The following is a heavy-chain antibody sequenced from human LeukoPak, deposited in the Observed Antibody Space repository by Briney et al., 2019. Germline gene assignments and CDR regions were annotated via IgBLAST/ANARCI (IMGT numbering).Heavy chain of an antibody. J-gene: IGHJ4*02. D-gene: IGHD1-7*01. CDR2: IYYSGST. V-gene: IGHV4-59*01. CDR1: GGSISSYY. Sequence: SETLSLTCTVSGGSISSYYWSWIRQPPGKGLEWIGYIYYSGSTKYNPSLKSRVTISVDTSKNQFSLKLSSVTAADTAVYYCARGGTRGDYWGQGTLVTVSS. CDR3: ARGGTRGDY.